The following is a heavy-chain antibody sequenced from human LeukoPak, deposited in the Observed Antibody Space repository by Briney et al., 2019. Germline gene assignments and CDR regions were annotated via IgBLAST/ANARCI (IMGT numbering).Heavy chain of an antibody. V-gene: IGHV3-30*03. CDR2: ISYDGSNK. CDR1: GFTFSNYG. D-gene: IGHD3-3*01. Sequence: GRSLRLSCAASGFTFSNYGMHWVRQAPGKGLEWLAVISYDGSNKYYADSVKGRFTISRDDSKSIAYLQMNSLKTEDTAVYYCTRAGDDFWSGYLDYWGQGTLVTVSS. J-gene: IGHJ4*02. CDR3: TRAGDDFWSGYLDY.